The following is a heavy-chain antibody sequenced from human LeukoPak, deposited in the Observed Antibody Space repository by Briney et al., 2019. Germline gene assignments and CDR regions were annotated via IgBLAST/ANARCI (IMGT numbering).Heavy chain of an antibody. V-gene: IGHV4-38-2*02. CDR3: ARAPNYDFWSGYLDY. CDR2: IYHSGST. J-gene: IGHJ4*02. D-gene: IGHD3-3*01. Sequence: SETLSLTCTVSGDSIRSGDYWGWIRQPPGKGLEWIGNIYHSGSTYYNPSLKSRVIISVDTSKNHFSLKLSSVTAADTAVYYCARAPNYDFWSGYLDYWGQGTLVTVSS. CDR1: GDSIRSGDY.